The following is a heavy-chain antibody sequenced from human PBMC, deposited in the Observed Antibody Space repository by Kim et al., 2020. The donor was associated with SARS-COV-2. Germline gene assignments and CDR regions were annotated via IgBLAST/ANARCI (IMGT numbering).Heavy chain of an antibody. CDR2: AYYIGNS. J-gene: IGHJ2*01. Sequence: SETLSLTCTVSGVSLSSSSYYWGWIRQPPGQGLEWFGTAYYIGNSYYNPSIKSRVTISVDTYNNQFSLKLGSVTAADTAVYYCARHQRYRSGWYV. CDR1: GVSLSSSSYY. D-gene: IGHD6-19*01. V-gene: IGHV4-39*01. CDR3: ARHQRYRSGWYV.